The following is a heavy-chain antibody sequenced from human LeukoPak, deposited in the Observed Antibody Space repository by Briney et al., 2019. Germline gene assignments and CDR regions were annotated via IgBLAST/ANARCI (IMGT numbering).Heavy chain of an antibody. V-gene: IGHV1-18*01. D-gene: IGHD6-13*01. CDR1: GYTFTSYG. J-gene: IGHJ4*02. CDR3: VRVTAAGLLDY. Sequence: ASVTVSFKASGYTFTSYGISWVRQAPGQGLEWMGWISANSGNTNYAQKLQGRVTMTTDTSTSLVYMELRSLRSDDTAVYYCVRVTAAGLLDYWGQGTLVTVSS. CDR2: ISANSGNT.